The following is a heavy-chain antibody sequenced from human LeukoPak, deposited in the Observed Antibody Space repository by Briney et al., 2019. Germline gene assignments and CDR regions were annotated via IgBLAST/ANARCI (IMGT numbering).Heavy chain of an antibody. CDR2: INPNSGGT. D-gene: IGHD3-10*01. J-gene: IGHJ4*02. CDR3: ASSDGSGSYYVFDY. V-gene: IGHV1-2*02. Sequence: GASVKVSCKASGYTFTSYYMHWVRQAPGQGLEWMGWINPNSGGTNYAQKFQGRVTMTRDTSISTAYMELSRLRSDDTAVYYCASSDGSGSYYVFDYWGQGTLVTVSS. CDR1: GYTFTSYY.